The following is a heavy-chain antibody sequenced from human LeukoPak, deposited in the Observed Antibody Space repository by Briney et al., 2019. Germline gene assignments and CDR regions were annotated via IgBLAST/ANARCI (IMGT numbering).Heavy chain of an antibody. J-gene: IGHJ4*02. CDR1: GFTVSSNY. V-gene: IGHV3-53*01. Sequence: GGSLRLSCAASGFTVSSNYMSWDRQAPGKGLGWVSVIYSGGSTYYADSVKGRFTISRDNSKNTLYLQMNSLRAEGTAVYYCAREGYDSSGYFFDYWGQGTLVTVSS. CDR3: AREGYDSSGYFFDY. CDR2: IYSGGST. D-gene: IGHD3-22*01.